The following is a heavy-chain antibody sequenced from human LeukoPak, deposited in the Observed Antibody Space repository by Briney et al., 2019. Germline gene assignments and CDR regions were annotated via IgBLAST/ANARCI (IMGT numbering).Heavy chain of an antibody. Sequence: SETLSLTCTVSGGSTSSSSYYWGWIRQPPGKGLEWIGSIYYSGITYYNPSLKSRVTISVDTSKNQFSLKLSSVTAADTAVYYCARGRWQLRVAAFDIWGQGTMVTVSS. CDR1: GGSTSSSSYY. CDR2: IYYSGIT. CDR3: ARGRWQLRVAAFDI. D-gene: IGHD5-24*01. V-gene: IGHV4-39*01. J-gene: IGHJ3*02.